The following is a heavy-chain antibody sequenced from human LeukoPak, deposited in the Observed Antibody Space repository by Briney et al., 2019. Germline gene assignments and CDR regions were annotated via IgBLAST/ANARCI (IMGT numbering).Heavy chain of an antibody. J-gene: IGHJ4*02. V-gene: IGHV4-59*01. CDR2: IYYSGST. D-gene: IGHD5-12*01. CDR1: GGSISSYY. CDR3: ARDSLVAAPDY. Sequence: PSETLSLTCTVSGGSISSYYWSWIGQPPGKGLEWIGYIYYSGSTNYNPSLKSRVTISVDTSKNQFSPKLSSVTAADTAVYYCARDSLVAAPDYWGQGTLVTVSS.